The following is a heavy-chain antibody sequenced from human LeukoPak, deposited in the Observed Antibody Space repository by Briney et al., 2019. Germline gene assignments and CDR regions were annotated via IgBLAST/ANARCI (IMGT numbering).Heavy chain of an antibody. J-gene: IGHJ6*03. CDR3: ARAPLDHYDFWSGYMYYYMDV. CDR2: INPNSGGT. Sequence: GASVKVSCKASGYTFTGYYMHWVRQAPEQGLEWMGWINPNSGGTNYAQKFQGRVTMTRDTSISTAYMELSRLRSDDTAVYYCARAPLDHYDFWSGYMYYYMDVWGKGTTVTVSS. CDR1: GYTFTGYY. V-gene: IGHV1-2*02. D-gene: IGHD3-3*01.